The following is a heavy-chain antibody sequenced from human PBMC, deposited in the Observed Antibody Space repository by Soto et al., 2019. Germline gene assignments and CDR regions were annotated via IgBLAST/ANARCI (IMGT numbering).Heavy chain of an antibody. Sequence: PSETLSLTCAVYGGSFSGYYWSWIRQPPGKGLEWIGEINHSGSTNYNPSLKSRVTISVDTSKNQFSLKLSSVTAADTAVYYCARERGVPAAQLPYYYYGMDVWGQETTVTVSS. CDR2: INHSGST. D-gene: IGHD2-2*01. CDR3: ARERGVPAAQLPYYYYGMDV. CDR1: GGSFSGYY. V-gene: IGHV4-34*01. J-gene: IGHJ6*02.